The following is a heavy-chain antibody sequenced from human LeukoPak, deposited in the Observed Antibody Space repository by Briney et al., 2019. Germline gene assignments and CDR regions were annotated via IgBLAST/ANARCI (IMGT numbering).Heavy chain of an antibody. Sequence: GGSLRLSCVTSGFTFSSYWLEWVRQAPGKGLEWVANINQDGSLKNYVDSVKGRLTISRDNAKNSLYLQMSSLRAEDKAVYYCTKYYDNIGYSDYWGQGTLLTVSS. V-gene: IGHV3-7*01. CDR1: GFTFSSYW. D-gene: IGHD3-22*01. J-gene: IGHJ4*02. CDR2: INQDGSLK. CDR3: TKYYDNIGYSDY.